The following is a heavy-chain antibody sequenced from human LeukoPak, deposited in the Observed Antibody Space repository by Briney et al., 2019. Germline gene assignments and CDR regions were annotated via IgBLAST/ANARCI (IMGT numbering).Heavy chain of an antibody. CDR2: IRYDGSNK. CDR1: GFTFSSYG. CDR3: AKDPSFRPGYFDY. Sequence: GGSLRLSCAASGFTFSSYGMHWVRQAPGKGLEGVAFIRYDGSNKYYADSVKGRFTISRDNSKNTLYLQMNSLRAEDTAVYYCAKDPSFRPGYFDYWGQGTLVTVSS. J-gene: IGHJ4*02. V-gene: IGHV3-30*02.